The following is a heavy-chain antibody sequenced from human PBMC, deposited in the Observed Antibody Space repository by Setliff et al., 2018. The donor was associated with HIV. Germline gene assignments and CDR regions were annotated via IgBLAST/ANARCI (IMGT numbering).Heavy chain of an antibody. D-gene: IGHD3-3*01. CDR3: ARGTAYYNFWSGYSQDYYYYYMDV. CDR1: GGSFSGYY. J-gene: IGHJ6*03. Sequence: SLTCAVYGGSFSGYYWSWIRQSPGKGLEWIGEINHSGSTKYNPSLKSRVTISVDTSKNQFSLKLSSVTAADTAVYYCARGTAYYNFWSGYSQDYYYYYMDVWGKGTTVTVSS. CDR2: INHSGST. V-gene: IGHV4-34*01.